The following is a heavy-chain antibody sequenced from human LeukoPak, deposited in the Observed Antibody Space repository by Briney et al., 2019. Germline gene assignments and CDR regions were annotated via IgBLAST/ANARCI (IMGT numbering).Heavy chain of an antibody. V-gene: IGHV3-33*06. D-gene: IGHD1-1*01. CDR1: GFTFSAYA. CDR3: AKTATNWYLDS. CDR2: IWSDGKTI. J-gene: IGHJ4*02. Sequence: PGGSLRLSCAASGFTFSAYAMHWVRKAPGKGLEWVAVIWSDGKTIYYADSVQGRFTISRDNSGNTLYLQMNSLRVEDTAVYYCAKTATNWYLDSWGQGTLVTVSS.